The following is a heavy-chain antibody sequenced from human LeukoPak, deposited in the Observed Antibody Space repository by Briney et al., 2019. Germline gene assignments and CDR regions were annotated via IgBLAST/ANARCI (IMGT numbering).Heavy chain of an antibody. CDR3: AKDPDFWSGYGWDY. J-gene: IGHJ4*02. V-gene: IGHV3-23*01. CDR2: ISGSGGST. CDR1: GFTFSAYA. Sequence: GGSLRLSCAASGFTFSAYAMSWVRQAPGKGLEWVSTISGSGGSTNYADSVKGRFTISRDNSKNTLYLQMNSLRAEDTAVYYCAKDPDFWSGYGWDYWGQGTLVTVSS. D-gene: IGHD3-3*01.